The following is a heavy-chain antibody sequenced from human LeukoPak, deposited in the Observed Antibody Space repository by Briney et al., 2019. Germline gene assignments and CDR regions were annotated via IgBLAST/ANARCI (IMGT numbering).Heavy chain of an antibody. J-gene: IGHJ4*02. V-gene: IGHV4-38-2*02. CDR1: GYSISSGYY. D-gene: IGHD4-23*01. CDR3: ARIMTKVAFLFDY. Sequence: SETLSLTCTVSGYSISSGYYWGWIRQPPGKGLEWIGSIYHSGSTYYNPSLKSRVTISVDTSKNQFSLKLSSVTAADTAVYYCARIMTKVAFLFDYWGQGTLVTVSS. CDR2: IYHSGST.